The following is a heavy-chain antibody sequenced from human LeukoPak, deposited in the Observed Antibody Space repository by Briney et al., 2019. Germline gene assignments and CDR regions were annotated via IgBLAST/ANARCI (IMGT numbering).Heavy chain of an antibody. Sequence: PSETLSLTCAVSGGSISTSNWWSWVRQPPGKGLEWIGEIYHSGSTNYNSSLKSRVTISVDKSKNQFSLKLSSVTAADTAVYYCARKTYDSGSFSNWGQGTLVTVSS. CDR3: ARKTYDSGSFSN. J-gene: IGHJ4*02. V-gene: IGHV4-4*02. CDR1: GGSISTSNW. D-gene: IGHD3-10*01. CDR2: IYHSGST.